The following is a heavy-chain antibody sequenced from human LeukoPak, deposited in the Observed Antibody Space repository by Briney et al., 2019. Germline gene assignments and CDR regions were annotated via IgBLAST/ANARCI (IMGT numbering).Heavy chain of an antibody. V-gene: IGHV4-39*01. CDR2: MYYSGST. J-gene: IGHJ4*02. CDR1: GDAITGSSYY. Sequence: SETLSLTCTVSGDAITGSSYYWGWIRQPPGKGLDWIGSMYYSGSTYSNPSLKSRVTMSADTSKNQFSLKLSSVSAADTAVYYCARQYYDRTGYYYFDYWDQGTLVSVSS. CDR3: ARQYYDRTGYYYFDY. D-gene: IGHD3-22*01.